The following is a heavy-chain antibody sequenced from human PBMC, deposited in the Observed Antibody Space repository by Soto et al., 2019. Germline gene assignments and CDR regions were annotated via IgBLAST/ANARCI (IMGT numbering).Heavy chain of an antibody. V-gene: IGHV4-39*01. CDR2: VYYTGNT. CDR1: GGFISSSTYY. D-gene: IGHD3-16*01. CDR3: ARHSGGGEYFYNGMDV. J-gene: IGHJ6*02. Sequence: SETLSLTCTVSGGFISSSTYYWVWIRQPPGKGLEWIGCVYYTGNTYDNPSLKSRVTISVDTSKNQFSLKLTSVTAADTAVYYCARHSGGGEYFYNGMDVWGQGTTVTVSS.